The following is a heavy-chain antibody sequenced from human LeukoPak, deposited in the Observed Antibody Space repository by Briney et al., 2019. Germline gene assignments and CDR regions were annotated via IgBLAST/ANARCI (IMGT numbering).Heavy chain of an antibody. Sequence: ASVKVSCKASGYTFTSYGISWVRQAPGQGLEWMGWISAYNGNTNYAQKLQGRVTMTTDTSTSTAYMELRSLRSDDTAVYYCARDSPISSSSSSSRGYWGQGTLVTVSS. D-gene: IGHD6-6*01. CDR1: GYTFTSYG. CDR2: ISAYNGNT. J-gene: IGHJ4*02. CDR3: ARDSPISSSSSSSRGY. V-gene: IGHV1-18*01.